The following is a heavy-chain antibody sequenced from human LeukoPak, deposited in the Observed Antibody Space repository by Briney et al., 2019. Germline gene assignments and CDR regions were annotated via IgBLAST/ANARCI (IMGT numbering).Heavy chain of an antibody. CDR2: ISSSSSTI. J-gene: IGHJ4*02. D-gene: IGHD5-18*01. CDR3: ARDLDTAMVDY. CDR1: GFAFSSYS. Sequence: PGGSLRLSCAASGFAFSSYSMNWVRQAPGKGLEWVSYISSSSSTIYYADSVKGRFTISRDNAKNSLYLQMNSLRAEDTAVYYCARDLDTAMVDYWGQGTLVTVSS. V-gene: IGHV3-48*01.